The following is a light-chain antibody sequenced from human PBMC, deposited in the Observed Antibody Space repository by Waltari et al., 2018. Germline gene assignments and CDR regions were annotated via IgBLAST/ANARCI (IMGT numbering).Light chain of an antibody. J-gene: IGKJ4*01. CDR2: GAS. CDR3: QQYNNWPVSLT. V-gene: IGKV3-15*01. CDR1: QSVSSN. Sequence: ERVMTQSQATRSVSPGKRATLPCRASQSVSSNLAWYQQKPGQTPRLLIYGASTRATGIPARFSGSGSGTEFTLTISSMQSEDFAVYYCQQYNNWPVSLTFGGGTKVEIK.